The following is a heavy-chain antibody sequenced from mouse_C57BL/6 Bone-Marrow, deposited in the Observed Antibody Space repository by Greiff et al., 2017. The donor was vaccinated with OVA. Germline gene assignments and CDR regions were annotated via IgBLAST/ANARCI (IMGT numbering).Heavy chain of an antibody. CDR1: GYTFTSYW. Sequence: QVQLKQPGTELVKPGASVTLSCKASGYTFTSYWMHWVKQRPGQGLEWIGNINPSNGGTNYNEKFKSKATLTVDKSSSTAYMQLSSLTSEDSAVYYCARPPYYCYLPWFAYWGQGTLVTVSA. V-gene: IGHV1-53*01. D-gene: IGHD2-12*01. CDR2: INPSNGGT. CDR3: ARPPYYCYLPWFAY. J-gene: IGHJ3*01.